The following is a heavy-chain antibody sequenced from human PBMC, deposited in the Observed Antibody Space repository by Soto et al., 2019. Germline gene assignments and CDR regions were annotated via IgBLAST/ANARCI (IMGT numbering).Heavy chain of an antibody. CDR2: IRSKAYGGTT. D-gene: IGHD6-19*01. CDR1: GFTLGDYA. V-gene: IGHV3-49*03. CDR3: IRSRQGYSSGPIDY. Sequence: GGALRLSCTASGFTLGDYAMSWLRQAPGKGLEWVGFIRSKAYGGTTEYAASMKDRFTISRDDSKSIAYLQMNNLKTEDTAVYYCIRSRQGYSSGPIDYWGQGTLVTVSS. J-gene: IGHJ4*02.